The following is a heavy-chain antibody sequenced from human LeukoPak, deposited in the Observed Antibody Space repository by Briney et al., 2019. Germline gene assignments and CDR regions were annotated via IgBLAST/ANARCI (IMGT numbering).Heavy chain of an antibody. D-gene: IGHD3-9*01. V-gene: IGHV4-4*07. Sequence: SETLSLTCTVSGGSISSYYWSWIRQPAGKGLEWIGRIYTSGSTNYNPSLKSRVTMSVDTSKNQFSLKLSSVTAADTAVYYCARDFTANYDILTGYSEWTADAFDIWGQGTMVTVSS. CDR2: IYTSGST. J-gene: IGHJ3*02. CDR1: GGSISSYY. CDR3: ARDFTANYDILTGYSEWTADAFDI.